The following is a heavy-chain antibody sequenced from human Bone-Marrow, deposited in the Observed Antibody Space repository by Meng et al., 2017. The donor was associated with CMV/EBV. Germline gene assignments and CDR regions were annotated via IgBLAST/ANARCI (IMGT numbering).Heavy chain of an antibody. J-gene: IGHJ2*01. V-gene: IGHV3-53*01. CDR2: IYSGGST. Sequence: GESLKISCAASGLTVSTNYVTWVRQAPGKGLEWVSIIYSGGSTFYADSVKGRFTISRDNSKNTVHLQVNSLRAEDTAVYYCARVRVEPAATDWYFDLWGRGNRVNVSS. CDR3: ARVRVEPAATDWYFDL. CDR1: GLTVSTNY. D-gene: IGHD2-2*01.